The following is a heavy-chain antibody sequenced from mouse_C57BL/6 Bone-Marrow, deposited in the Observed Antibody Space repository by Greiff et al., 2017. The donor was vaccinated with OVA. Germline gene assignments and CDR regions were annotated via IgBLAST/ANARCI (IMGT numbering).Heavy chain of an antibody. V-gene: IGHV1-7*01. J-gene: IGHJ1*03. CDR3: ARHYYGSYWYFDV. Sequence: VQLQESGAELAKPGASVKLSCKASGYTFTSYWMHWVKQRPGQGLEWIGYINPSSGYTKSNQKFKDKATLTADKSSSTAYMQLSSLTYEDSAVYYCARHYYGSYWYFDVWGTGTTVTVSS. CDR1: GYTFTSYW. CDR2: INPSSGYT. D-gene: IGHD1-1*01.